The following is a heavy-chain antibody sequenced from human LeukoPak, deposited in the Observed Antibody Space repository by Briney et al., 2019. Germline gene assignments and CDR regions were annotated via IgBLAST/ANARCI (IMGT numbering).Heavy chain of an antibody. CDR2: ISSSGSSI. J-gene: IGHJ3*02. V-gene: IGHV3-11*01. CDR1: GFTFSDYY. CDR3: AKQEVGSGWYDAFEI. D-gene: IGHD6-19*01. Sequence: GGSLRLSCAASGFTFSDYYMSWIRQAPGKGLEWISYISSSGSSIYYADSMKGRFTISRDNSKNTLYLQMNSLRAEDTAVYYCAKQEVGSGWYDAFEIWGQGTMVIVSS.